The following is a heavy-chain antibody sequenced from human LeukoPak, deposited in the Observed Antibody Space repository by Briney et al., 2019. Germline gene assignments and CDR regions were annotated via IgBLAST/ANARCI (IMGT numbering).Heavy chain of an antibody. CDR2: ISSSSSYI. CDR1: GFTFSSYS. J-gene: IGHJ4*02. CDR3: ARDDYSSGWYPDC. V-gene: IGHV3-21*01. D-gene: IGHD6-19*01. Sequence: GGSLRLSCAASGFTFSSYSMNWVRQAPGKGLEWVSSISSSSSYIYYADSVKGRFTISRDNAKNSLYLQMNSLRAEDTAVYYCARDDYSSGWYPDCWGQGTLVTVSS.